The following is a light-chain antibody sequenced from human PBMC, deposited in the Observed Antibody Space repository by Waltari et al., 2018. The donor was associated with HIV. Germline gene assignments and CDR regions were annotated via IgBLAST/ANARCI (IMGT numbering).Light chain of an antibody. Sequence: QSALTQPRSVSGSPGQTVTISCRGTSRDIGGYNYVSWYQQHPAEAPRLMIYDVNKRPSGVPDRFSGSKSGNTASLAISGLRAEDEADYYCTSYRYSSKSYVFGTGTTVTVL. CDR3: TSYRYSSKSYV. J-gene: IGLJ1*01. V-gene: IGLV2-11*01. CDR1: SRDIGGYNY. CDR2: DVN.